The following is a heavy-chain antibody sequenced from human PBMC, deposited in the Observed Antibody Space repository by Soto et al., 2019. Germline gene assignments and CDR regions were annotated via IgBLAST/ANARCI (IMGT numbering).Heavy chain of an antibody. CDR3: AKDPGSGSYLYFAY. CDR2: ISGSGGST. D-gene: IGHD1-26*01. J-gene: IGHJ4*02. CDR1: GFTLSSYA. Sequence: GGSLRLSCAASGFTLSSYAMSWVRQAPGKGLEWVSAISGSGGSTYYADSVKGRFTISRDNSKNTLYLQMNSLRAEDTAVYYCAKDPGSGSYLYFAYWGQGTLVTVSS. V-gene: IGHV3-23*01.